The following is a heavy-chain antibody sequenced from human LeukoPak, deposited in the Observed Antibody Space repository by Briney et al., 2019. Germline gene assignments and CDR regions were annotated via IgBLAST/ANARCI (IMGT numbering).Heavy chain of an antibody. CDR1: GFTFSSYS. J-gene: IGHJ6*02. Sequence: PGGSLRLSCAASGFTFSSYSMNWVRQAPGKGLEWASSISSSSYIYYADSVKGRFTVSRDNAKNSLYLQMNSLRDEDTAVYYCATVHCSGGSCYDGSYYGMDVWGQGTTVTVSS. CDR3: ATVHCSGGSCYDGSYYGMDV. V-gene: IGHV3-21*01. CDR2: ISSSSYI. D-gene: IGHD2-15*01.